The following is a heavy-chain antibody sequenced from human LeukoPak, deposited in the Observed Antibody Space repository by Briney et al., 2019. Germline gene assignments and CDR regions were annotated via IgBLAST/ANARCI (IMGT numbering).Heavy chain of an antibody. CDR2: TYYRSKWYN. D-gene: IGHD2-2*01. J-gene: IGHJ6*02. CDR1: GDSVSSNSAA. V-gene: IGHV6-1*01. CDR3: ARSVGTVVVPAAMTYGMDV. Sequence: SQTLSLTCAISGDSVSSNSAAWNWIRQSPSRGLEWLGRTYYRSKWYNDYAVSVKSRITINPDTSKNQFSLQLNSVTPEDTAVYYCARSVGTVVVPAAMTYGMDVWGRGTTVTVSS.